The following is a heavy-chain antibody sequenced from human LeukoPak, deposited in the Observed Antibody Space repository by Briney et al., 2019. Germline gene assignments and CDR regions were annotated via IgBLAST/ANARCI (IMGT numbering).Heavy chain of an antibody. V-gene: IGHV4-30-4*01. J-gene: IGHJ4*02. CDR3: ARGGDYGDYVPDY. Sequence: SETLSLTCTVSGGSISSGDYYWSWIRQPPGKGLEWIGYIYYSGSTYYNPSLKSRVTISVDTSKNQFSLKLSSVTAADTAVYYCARGGDYGDYVPDYWGQGTLVTVSS. CDR1: GGSISSGDYY. CDR2: IYYSGST. D-gene: IGHD4-17*01.